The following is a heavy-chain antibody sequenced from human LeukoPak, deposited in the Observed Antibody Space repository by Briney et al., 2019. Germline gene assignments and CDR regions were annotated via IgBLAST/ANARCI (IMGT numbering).Heavy chain of an antibody. CDR1: GGSFSGYY. V-gene: IGHV4-34*01. D-gene: IGHD4-17*01. J-gene: IGHJ6*03. Sequence: SETPSLTCAVYGGSFSGYYWSWIRQPPGKGLEWIGEINHSGSTNYNPSLKSRVTISVDTSKNQFSLKLSSVTAADTAVYYCARGFYGDYAYYYYYYYMDVWGKGTTVTVSS. CDR2: INHSGST. CDR3: ARGFYGDYAYYYYYYYMDV.